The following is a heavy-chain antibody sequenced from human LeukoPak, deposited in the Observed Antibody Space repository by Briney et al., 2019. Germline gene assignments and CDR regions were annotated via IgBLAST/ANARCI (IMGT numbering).Heavy chain of an antibody. Sequence: PSETLSLTCTVSGGSISSGDYYWSWIRQPPGKGLEWIGYIYYSGSTYYNPSLKSRVTISVDTSKNQFSLKLSSVTAADTAVYYCARDAHSSGYYRPGYFQRWGQGTLVTVSS. J-gene: IGHJ1*01. CDR2: IYYSGST. CDR1: GGSISSGDYY. V-gene: IGHV4-30-4*01. D-gene: IGHD3-22*01. CDR3: ARDAHSSGYYRPGYFQR.